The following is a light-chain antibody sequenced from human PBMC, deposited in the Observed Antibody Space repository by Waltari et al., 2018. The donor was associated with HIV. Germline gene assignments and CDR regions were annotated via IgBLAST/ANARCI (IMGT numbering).Light chain of an antibody. Sequence: QTVVTQEPPFSVSPGGTVTLTCGLNFDSVVSDIYATWFRHTPGQTPRTLILSTNVRSSGVPTRFSGSILEGKAALTITGAEADDESDYYCLLFMSSGIWVFGGGTKLTVL. V-gene: IGLV8-61*01. CDR2: STN. CDR3: LLFMSSGIWV. CDR1: FDSVVSDIY. J-gene: IGLJ3*02.